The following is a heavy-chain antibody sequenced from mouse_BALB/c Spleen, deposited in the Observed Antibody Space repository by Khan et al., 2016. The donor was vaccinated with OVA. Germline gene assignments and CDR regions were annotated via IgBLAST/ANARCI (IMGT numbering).Heavy chain of an antibody. V-gene: IGHV9-4*02. CDR2: INTHSGVP. CDR3: ARGGAAYYRSDGGAMEY. Sequence: QIQLVQSGPELKKPGETVRISCKASGYTFTTAGIQWVQKMPGKGLKWIGWINTHSGVPKYAEDFKGRFAFSLEISVSTAYLQITNLNTEDTATAFYARGGAAYYRSDGGAMEYWGQGTSVTVSS. CDR1: GYTFTTAG. D-gene: IGHD2-10*01. J-gene: IGHJ4*01.